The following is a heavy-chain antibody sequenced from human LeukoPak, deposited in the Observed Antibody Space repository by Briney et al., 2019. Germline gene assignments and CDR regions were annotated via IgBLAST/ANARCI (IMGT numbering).Heavy chain of an antibody. CDR1: GYTFTGYY. V-gene: IGHV1-2*02. D-gene: IGHD4-17*01. Sequence: ASVKVPCKASGYTFTGYYIHWVRQAPGQGLEYMGWINPNNGGTNYAQKFQGRVTMTRDTSITTAYMELSRLTSDDTAVYYCARELYDYGDSSTLDYWGQGTLITVSS. CDR3: ARELYDYGDSSTLDY. J-gene: IGHJ4*02. CDR2: INPNNGGT.